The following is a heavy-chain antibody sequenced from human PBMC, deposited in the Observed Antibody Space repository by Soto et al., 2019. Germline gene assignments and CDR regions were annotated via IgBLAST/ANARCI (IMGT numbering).Heavy chain of an antibody. J-gene: IGHJ5*02. Sequence: QITLKESGPTRVKPTQTLTLTCTFSGFSLSTSGVGVGWVRQTPGKALEWLALIYWDDDKLYSPSLHTRLTIPQDTSKHPLVPTPTHTDPLDTATYYCLQSPWRRSKAWFDPWGPGTLVTVSS. CDR2: IYWDDDK. CDR1: GFSLSTSGVG. CDR3: LQSPWRRSKAWFDP. V-gene: IGHV2-5*02.